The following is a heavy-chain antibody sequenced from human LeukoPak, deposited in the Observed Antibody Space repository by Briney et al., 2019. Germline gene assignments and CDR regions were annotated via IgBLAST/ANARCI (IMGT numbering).Heavy chain of an antibody. V-gene: IGHV4-34*01. CDR2: INPSGSI. Sequence: PSETLSLTCAVYGGSLSGYYWSWVRQPPGKGLELIGEINPSGSINYNPSLKSRVTISVDTSNNQFSLMLTSVTAADTAVYYCARSYNRVILLYYWGQGTLVTVSS. D-gene: IGHD3-10*01. CDR1: GGSLSGYY. CDR3: ARSYNRVILLYY. J-gene: IGHJ4*02.